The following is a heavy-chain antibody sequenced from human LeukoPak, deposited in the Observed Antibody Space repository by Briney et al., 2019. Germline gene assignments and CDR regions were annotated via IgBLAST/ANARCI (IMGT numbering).Heavy chain of an antibody. D-gene: IGHD5-18*01. CDR2: IYSGGST. CDR1: GFTVSSNY. V-gene: IGHV3-53*01. J-gene: IGHJ4*02. CDR3: ARALYSSGYFDY. Sequence: PGGSLRLSCAASGFTVSSNYMSWVRQAPGKGLEWVSVIYSGGSTYYADSVKGRFTISRDNSKHTLYLQMNSLRAEDTAVYYCARALYSSGYFDYWGQGTLVTVSS.